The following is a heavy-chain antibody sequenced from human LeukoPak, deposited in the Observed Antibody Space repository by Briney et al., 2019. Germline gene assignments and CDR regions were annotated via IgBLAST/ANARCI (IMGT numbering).Heavy chain of an antibody. CDR1: GYTFTGYY. D-gene: IGHD6-13*01. CDR2: INPNSGGT. J-gene: IGHJ5*02. Sequence: ASVKVSCKASGYTFTGYYMHWVRQAPGQGLEWMGWINPNSGGTNYAQKFQGRVTMTRDTFISTAYMELSRLRSDDTAVYYCARELVAAAADPWGQGTRVSVSS. CDR3: ARELVAAAADP. V-gene: IGHV1-2*02.